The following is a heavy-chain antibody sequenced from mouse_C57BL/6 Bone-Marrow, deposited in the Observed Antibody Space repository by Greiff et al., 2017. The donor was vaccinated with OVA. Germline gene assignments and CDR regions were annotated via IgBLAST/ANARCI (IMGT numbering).Heavy chain of an antibody. J-gene: IGHJ4*01. Sequence: QVQLQQPGTELVKPGASVKLSCKASGYTFTSYWMHWVKQRPGQGLEWIGNINPSNGGTNYNEQFKSKATLTVDKSSSTAYMQLSSLTSEDSAVKYCARAWRTVYYAMDYWGQGTSVTVSS. D-gene: IGHD4-1*01. V-gene: IGHV1-53*01. CDR1: GYTFTSYW. CDR2: INPSNGGT. CDR3: ARAWRTVYYAMDY.